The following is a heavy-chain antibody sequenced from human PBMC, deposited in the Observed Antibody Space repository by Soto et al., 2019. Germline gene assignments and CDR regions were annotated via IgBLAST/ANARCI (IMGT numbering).Heavy chain of an antibody. J-gene: IGHJ4*02. CDR3: GRGTGSWWVD. Sequence: QVQLVQSGAEVKKPGASVKVSCKASGYTFTSYDITWVRQATGHGLEWMGWMNPNSGNTGQAQMFQGRVTMTRNTSMRTAYLELSSLRSEDTAVYYCGRGTGSWWVDWGQGTLVTVSS. D-gene: IGHD6-13*01. V-gene: IGHV1-8*01. CDR1: GYTFTSYD. CDR2: MNPNSGNT.